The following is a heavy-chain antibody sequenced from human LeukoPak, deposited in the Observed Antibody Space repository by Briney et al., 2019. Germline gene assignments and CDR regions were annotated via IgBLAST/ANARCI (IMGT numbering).Heavy chain of an antibody. CDR3: ARAPITSSFYFDY. CDR2: INWSGGST. V-gene: IGHV3-20*04. Sequence: GSLRLSCTASGFSFDEHGMSWVRHVPGKGLEWVSGINWSGGSTGYADPLRGRFTISRDNAKNSLYLQMDSLRAEGTALYYCARAPITSSFYFDYWGQGTLVTVSS. J-gene: IGHJ4*02. CDR1: GFSFDEHG. D-gene: IGHD2-2*01.